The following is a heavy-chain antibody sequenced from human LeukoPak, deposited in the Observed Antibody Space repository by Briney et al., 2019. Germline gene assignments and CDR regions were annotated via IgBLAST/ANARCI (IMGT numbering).Heavy chain of an antibody. D-gene: IGHD2-2*01. CDR2: IRYDGSNK. Sequence: TGGSLRLSCAASGFTFSSYGMHWVRQAPGKGLEWVAFIRYDGSNKYYADSVKGRFTISRDNSKNTLYLQMNSLRAEDTAVYYCATKRLRVVPAAQVDYWGQGTLVTVSS. CDR3: ATKRLRVVPAAQVDY. V-gene: IGHV3-30*02. J-gene: IGHJ4*02. CDR1: GFTFSSYG.